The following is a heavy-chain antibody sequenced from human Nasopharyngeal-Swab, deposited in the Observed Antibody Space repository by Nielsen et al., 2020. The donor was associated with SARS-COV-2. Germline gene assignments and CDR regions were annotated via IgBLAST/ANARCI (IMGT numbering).Heavy chain of an antibody. J-gene: IGHJ5*02. CDR2: INHSGST. CDR3: ARGGYSGYDSSNWFDP. CDR1: GGSFSGYY. D-gene: IGHD5-12*01. Sequence: SETLSLTCAVYGGSFSGYYWSWIRQPPGKGLEWIGEINHSGSTNYNPYLKSRVTISVDTSKNQFSLKLSSVTAADTAVYYCARGGYSGYDSSNWFDPWGQGTLVTVSS. V-gene: IGHV4-34*01.